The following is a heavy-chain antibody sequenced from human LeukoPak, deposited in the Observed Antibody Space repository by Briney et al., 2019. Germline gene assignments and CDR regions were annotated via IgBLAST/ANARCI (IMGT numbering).Heavy chain of an antibody. CDR2: IYYSGST. CDR3: AKDERGAAAAFDY. D-gene: IGHD6-13*01. V-gene: IGHV4-39*07. CDR1: GGSIGSTSYY. Sequence: SETLSLTCSVSGGSIGSTSYYWGWIRQSPGKGLEWIASIYYSGSTYYNPSLKSRVSISVDTSKNQFSLKLSSMTAADTAVYYCAKDERGAAAAFDYWGQGTPVTVSS. J-gene: IGHJ4*02.